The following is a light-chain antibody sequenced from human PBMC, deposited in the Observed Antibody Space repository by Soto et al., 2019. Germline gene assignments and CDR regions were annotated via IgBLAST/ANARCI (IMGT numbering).Light chain of an antibody. CDR3: QQRSHWPVT. Sequence: EIVLTQSPATLSLSPGERATLSCRASQSVSRYLAWYQQKPGQAPRLLIYDASNRATGIPARFSGSGSGTDFTLTVSSLEPEDFAVYYCQQRSHWPVTFGQGTKLEI. CDR1: QSVSRY. CDR2: DAS. V-gene: IGKV3-11*01. J-gene: IGKJ2*01.